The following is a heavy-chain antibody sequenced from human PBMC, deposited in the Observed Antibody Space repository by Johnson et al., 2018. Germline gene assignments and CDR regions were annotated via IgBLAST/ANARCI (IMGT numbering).Heavy chain of an antibody. CDR2: ISGSGGST. V-gene: IGHV3-23*04. CDR3: AKTIRGNSYGYYYYYYGMDV. CDR1: GFTFSSYA. Sequence: EVRLVESGGGLVQHGGSLRLSCAASGFTFSSYAMSWVRQAPGKGLEWVSAISGSGGSTYYADPVKGRFTISRDNSKNTLYLQMKSLRAEYKAVYYCAKTIRGNSYGYYYYYYGMDVWGQGTTVTVSS. J-gene: IGHJ6*02. D-gene: IGHD5-18*01.